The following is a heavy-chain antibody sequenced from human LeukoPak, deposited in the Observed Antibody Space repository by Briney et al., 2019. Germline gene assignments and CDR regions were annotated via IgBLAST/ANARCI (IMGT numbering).Heavy chain of an antibody. J-gene: IGHJ4*02. CDR3: ARHGSSSGESEFEY. CDR1: GGSFSGYY. D-gene: IGHD6-6*01. V-gene: IGHV4-34*01. Sequence: SETLSLTCAAYGGSFSGYYWSWIRQPPGKGLEWIGEINHSGSTNYNPSLKSRVTISVDTSKNQFSLKLSSVTAADTAVYYCARHGSSSGESEFEYWGQGTLVTVSS. CDR2: INHSGST.